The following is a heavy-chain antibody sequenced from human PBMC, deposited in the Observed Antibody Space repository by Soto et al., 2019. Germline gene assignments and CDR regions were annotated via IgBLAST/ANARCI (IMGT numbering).Heavy chain of an antibody. V-gene: IGHV1-46*01. J-gene: IGHJ6*02. CDR3: ASRRGADRSVYYTYHYGMDV. Sequence: ASVKVSCKASGYTFTSYYMHWVRQAPGQGLEWMGIINPSGGSTSYAQKFQGRVTMTRDTSTSTVYMELSSLRSEDTAVYYCASRRGADRSVYYTYHYGMDVWGQGTTVTVYS. CDR2: INPSGGST. CDR1: GYTFTSYY. D-gene: IGHD2-8*01.